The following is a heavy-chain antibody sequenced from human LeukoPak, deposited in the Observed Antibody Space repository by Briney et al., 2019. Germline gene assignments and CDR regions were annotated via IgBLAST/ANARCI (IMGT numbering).Heavy chain of an antibody. CDR1: GFTFSNYG. CDR3: ATYRQVLLPFES. CDR2: IFPSGGEI. Sequence: GGSLRLSCAASGFTFSNYGMHWVRQPPGKGLEWVSSIFPSGGEIHYADSVRGRFTISRDNSKSTLSLQMNSLRAEDTAIYYCATYRQVLLPFESWGQGTLVTVSS. V-gene: IGHV3-23*01. D-gene: IGHD2-8*02. J-gene: IGHJ4*02.